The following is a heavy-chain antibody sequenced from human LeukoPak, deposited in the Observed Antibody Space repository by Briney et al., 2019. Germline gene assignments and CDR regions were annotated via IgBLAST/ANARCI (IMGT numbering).Heavy chain of an antibody. V-gene: IGHV4-34*01. D-gene: IGHD5-18*01. CDR2: INHSGST. CDR1: GGSFSGYY. CDR3: ARQLWSPYYFDY. J-gene: IGHJ4*02. Sequence: PSETLSLTCAVYGGSFSGYYWSWIRQPPGKGLEWIGEINHSGSTNYNPSLKSRVTISVDTSKNQCSLKLSSVTAADTAVYYCARQLWSPYYFDYWGQGTLVSVSS.